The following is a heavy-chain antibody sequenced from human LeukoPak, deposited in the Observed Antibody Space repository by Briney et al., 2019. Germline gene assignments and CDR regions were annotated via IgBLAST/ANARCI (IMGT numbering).Heavy chain of an antibody. J-gene: IGHJ4*02. D-gene: IGHD6-13*01. CDR1: GGSISSYY. Sequence: KASETLSLTCTVSGGSISSYYWSWIRQPPGEGLVWIGYIYYSGSTNYNPSLKSRVTMSVGTSKNQFSLNLSSMTAADTAVYYCARGGSSSSLNHFDYWGQGTLVTVSS. V-gene: IGHV4-59*01. CDR3: ARGGSSSSLNHFDY. CDR2: IYYSGST.